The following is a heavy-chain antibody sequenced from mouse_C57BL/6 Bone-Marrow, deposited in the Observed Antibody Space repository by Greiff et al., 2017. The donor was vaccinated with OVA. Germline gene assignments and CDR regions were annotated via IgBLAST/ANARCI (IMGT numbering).Heavy chain of an antibody. CDR2: IRLKSDNYAT. CDR3: IRTDYDYAMDY. Sequence: DVKLVESGVGLVQPGGSMKLSCVASGFTFSNYWMNWVRQSPEKGLEWVAQIRLKSDNYATHYAESVKGRFTISRDDSKSSVYLQMNNLRAEDTGIYYCIRTDYDYAMDYWGQGTSVTVSS. J-gene: IGHJ4*01. D-gene: IGHD2-4*01. CDR1: GFTFSNYW. V-gene: IGHV6-3*01.